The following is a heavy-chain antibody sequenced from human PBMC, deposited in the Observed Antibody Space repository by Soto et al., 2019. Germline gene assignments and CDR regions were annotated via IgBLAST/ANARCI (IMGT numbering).Heavy chain of an antibody. Sequence: QVQLVQSGAEVTKPGASVKVSCKASGYTFTSYGISWVRQAPGQGLEWMGWISAYNGNTNYAQKLQGRVTMTTDTSTSTAYMELRSLRSDDTAVYYCARVGIVEVPAAMFPGWFDPWGQGTLVTVSS. J-gene: IGHJ5*02. CDR2: ISAYNGNT. CDR3: ARVGIVEVPAAMFPGWFDP. D-gene: IGHD2-2*01. CDR1: GYTFTSYG. V-gene: IGHV1-18*01.